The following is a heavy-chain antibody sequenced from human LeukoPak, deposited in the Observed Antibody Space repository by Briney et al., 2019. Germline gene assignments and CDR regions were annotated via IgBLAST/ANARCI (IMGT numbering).Heavy chain of an antibody. J-gene: IGHJ4*02. CDR1: GFTFSSHD. Sequence: PGGSLRLSCAASGFTFSSHDMHWVRQATGKGLEWVSAIGTAGDTYYPGSVKGRFTISRENAKNSLYLQMNSLRAEDTAVYYCAKGITGTFSFDYWGQGTLVTVSS. V-gene: IGHV3-13*01. CDR3: AKGITGTFSFDY. CDR2: IGTAGDT. D-gene: IGHD1-20*01.